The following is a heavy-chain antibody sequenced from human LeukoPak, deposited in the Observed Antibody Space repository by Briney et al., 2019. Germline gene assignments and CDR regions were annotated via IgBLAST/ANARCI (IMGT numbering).Heavy chain of an antibody. Sequence: SETLSLTCTVSGGSISSYYWSWFRQPQGKELEWIGYIYYSGSTNYNPSLKSRVTISVDTSKNQFSLKLSSVTAADTAVYYCARASYSYDINGWVPFDYWGQGTLVTVSS. V-gene: IGHV4-59*01. J-gene: IGHJ4*02. CDR1: GGSISSYY. CDR3: ARASYSYDINGWVPFDY. CDR2: IYYSGST. D-gene: IGHD3-22*01.